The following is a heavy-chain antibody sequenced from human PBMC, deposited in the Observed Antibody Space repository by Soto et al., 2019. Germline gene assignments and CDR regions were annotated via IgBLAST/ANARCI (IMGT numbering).Heavy chain of an antibody. CDR1: GGSISSGGYY. CDR3: ARGGITYYYDSSGYPGYYFDY. D-gene: IGHD3-22*01. V-gene: IGHV4-31*02. Sequence: SEALSLTCTVSGGSISSGGYYWSWIRQHPGKGLEWIGYIYYSGSTYYNPSLKSRVTISVDTSKNHFSLNLSSVTAADTAVYYCARGGITYYYDSSGYPGYYFDYWGQGTLVTVSS. J-gene: IGHJ4*02. CDR2: IYYSGST.